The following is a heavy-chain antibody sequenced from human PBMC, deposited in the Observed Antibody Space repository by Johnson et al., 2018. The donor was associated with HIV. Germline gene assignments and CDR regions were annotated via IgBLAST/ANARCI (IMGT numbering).Heavy chain of an antibody. CDR1: GFTFSSFA. V-gene: IGHV3-30*04. J-gene: IGHJ3*02. CDR3: ARGGVVHDGFDI. Sequence: QVLLVESGGGVVQPGRSLRLSCAASGFTFSSFAMHWVRQTPGNGLEWVSIISYSGSNKYYADSVKGRFTISRDNSKNTLYLQMNTLRAEDTAVYYCARGGVVHDGFDIWGLGTMVTVSS. D-gene: IGHD2-8*01. CDR2: ISYSGSNK.